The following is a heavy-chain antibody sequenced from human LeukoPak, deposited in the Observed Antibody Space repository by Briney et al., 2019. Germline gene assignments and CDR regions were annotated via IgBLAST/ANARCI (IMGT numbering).Heavy chain of an antibody. V-gene: IGHV1-69*13. CDR1: GGTFSCYA. Sequence: GASMKVSCKASGGTFSCYAISWVRQAPGQGLEWMGGIIPIFGTANYAQKFQGRVTITADESTSTAYMELSSLRSEDTAVYYCARAKYSSSSQPGGWFDPWGQGTLVTVSS. J-gene: IGHJ5*02. CDR3: ARAKYSSSSQPGGWFDP. CDR2: IIPIFGTA. D-gene: IGHD6-6*01.